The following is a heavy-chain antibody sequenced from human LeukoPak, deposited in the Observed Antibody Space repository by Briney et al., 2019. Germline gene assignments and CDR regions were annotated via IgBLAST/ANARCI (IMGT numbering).Heavy chain of an antibody. CDR1: DDSFSSHY. D-gene: IGHD4-17*01. Sequence: SETLSLTCAVSDDSFSSHYWTWIRQPPGKGLEWIGYISYIGSTNYNPSLKSRVTISIDTSKNQFSLELSSVTAADTAVYYCARDLVTVTKGFDIWGQGTMVSVSS. V-gene: IGHV4-59*11. CDR2: ISYIGST. CDR3: ARDLVTVTKGFDI. J-gene: IGHJ3*02.